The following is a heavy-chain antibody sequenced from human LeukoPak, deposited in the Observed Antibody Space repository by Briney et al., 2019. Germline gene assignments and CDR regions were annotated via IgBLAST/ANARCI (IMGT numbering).Heavy chain of an antibody. CDR1: GFTFDDYG. CDR2: TSSSGSSI. D-gene: IGHD4-17*01. CDR3: ASPTAVRDYYYYGMDV. V-gene: IGHV3-48*03. Sequence: GGSLRLSCAASGFTFDDYGMNWVRLAQGKGLEWVTYTSSSGSSIYYADSVKGRFTISRDNAKNSLYLQMNSLRAEDTAVYYCASPTAVRDYYYYGMDVWGQGTTVIVSS. J-gene: IGHJ6*02.